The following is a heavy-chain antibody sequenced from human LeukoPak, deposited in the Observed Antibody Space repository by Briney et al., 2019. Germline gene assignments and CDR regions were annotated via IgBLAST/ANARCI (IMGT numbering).Heavy chain of an antibody. CDR2: IKPDGSET. Sequence: PGGSLRLSCAASGFMFSTYWMTWVRQAPGKGLEWVANIKPDGSETYHVDSVKGRFTISRDNTKNLLYLQMNSLRGEDAAVYYCGGFGYEAAVDLWGQGTLVTVSS. CDR1: GFMFSTYW. J-gene: IGHJ4*02. D-gene: IGHD6-13*01. CDR3: GGFGYEAAVDL. V-gene: IGHV3-7*01.